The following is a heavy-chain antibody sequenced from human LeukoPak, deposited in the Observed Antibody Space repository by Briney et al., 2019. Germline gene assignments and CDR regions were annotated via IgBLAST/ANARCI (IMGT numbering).Heavy chain of an antibody. D-gene: IGHD1-26*01. CDR1: GYTFTGYF. J-gene: IGHJ4*02. Sequence: ASVKVSCKASGYTFTGYFMHWVRQAPGQGLEWIGWINPNIGATKYARKFQGKVTMTRDTSISTAYMELSRLRSDDTAVYYCARGSAVGATESLGFDYWGQGNPVTVSS. CDR2: INPNIGAT. CDR3: ARGSAVGATESLGFDY. V-gene: IGHV1-2*02.